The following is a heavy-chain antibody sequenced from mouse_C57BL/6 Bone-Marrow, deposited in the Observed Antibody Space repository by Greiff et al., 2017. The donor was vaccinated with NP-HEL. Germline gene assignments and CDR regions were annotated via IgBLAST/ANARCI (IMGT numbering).Heavy chain of an antibody. J-gene: IGHJ2*01. V-gene: IGHV1-22*01. CDR1: GYTFTDYN. Sequence: EVKLMESGPELVKPGASVKMSCKASGYTFTDYNMHWVKQSHGKSLEWIGYINPNNGGTSYNQKFKGKATLTVNKSSSTAYMELRSLTSEDSAVYYCARYYDGYFDYWGQGTTLTVSS. CDR3: ARYYDGYFDY. CDR2: INPNNGGT. D-gene: IGHD2-3*01.